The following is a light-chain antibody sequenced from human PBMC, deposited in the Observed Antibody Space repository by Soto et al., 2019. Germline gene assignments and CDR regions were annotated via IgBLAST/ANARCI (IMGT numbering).Light chain of an antibody. CDR2: GNT. CDR1: SSNIGAGYH. CDR3: QSYDSSLSGWV. Sequence: QSVLTQPPSVSGAPGQRVTISCTGSSSNIGAGYHVHWYKQLPGTAPKLLIYGNTNRPSGVPDRFSGSKSGTSASLAITGLQAEDETDYYCQSYDSSLSGWVFGGGTQLTVL. J-gene: IGLJ3*02. V-gene: IGLV1-40*01.